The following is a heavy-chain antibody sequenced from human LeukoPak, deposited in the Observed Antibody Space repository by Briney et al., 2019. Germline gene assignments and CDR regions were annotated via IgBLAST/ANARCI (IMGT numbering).Heavy chain of an antibody. Sequence: PSQTLSLTCTVSGGSISSGSYYWSWIRQPAGKGLEWIGRIYTSGSTNYNPSLKSRVTISVDTSKNQFSLKLSSVTAADTAVYYCARVFRYCSGGSCYSGVEYWGRGTLVTVSS. CDR2: IYTSGST. CDR3: ARVFRYCSGGSCYSGVEY. V-gene: IGHV4-61*02. J-gene: IGHJ4*02. CDR1: GGSISSGSYY. D-gene: IGHD2-15*01.